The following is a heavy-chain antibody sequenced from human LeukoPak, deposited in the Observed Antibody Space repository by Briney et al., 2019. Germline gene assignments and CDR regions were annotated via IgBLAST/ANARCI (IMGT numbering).Heavy chain of an antibody. CDR1: GGSISSSSYY. Sequence: SETLSLTCTVSGGSISSSSYYWGWIRQPPGTGLEWIGSIYTSGSTNYNPSLKSRVTISVDTSKNQFSLKLSSVTAADTAVYYCARDFGGNESYFDYWGQGTLVTVSS. D-gene: IGHD4-23*01. CDR2: IYTSGST. J-gene: IGHJ4*02. CDR3: ARDFGGNESYFDY. V-gene: IGHV4-39*07.